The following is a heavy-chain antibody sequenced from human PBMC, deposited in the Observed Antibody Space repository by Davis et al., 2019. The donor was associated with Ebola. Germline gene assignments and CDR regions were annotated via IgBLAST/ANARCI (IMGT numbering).Heavy chain of an antibody. Sequence: AASVKVSCKASGYTFTGYYMHWVRQAPGQGLEWMGWMNPNSGNTGYAQKFQGRVTMTRNTSISTAYMELSSLRSEDTAVYYCARGFTTDYYYYGMDVWGQGTTVTVSS. CDR2: MNPNSGNT. V-gene: IGHV1-8*02. CDR1: GYTFTGYY. J-gene: IGHJ6*02. D-gene: IGHD1-26*01. CDR3: ARGFTTDYYYYGMDV.